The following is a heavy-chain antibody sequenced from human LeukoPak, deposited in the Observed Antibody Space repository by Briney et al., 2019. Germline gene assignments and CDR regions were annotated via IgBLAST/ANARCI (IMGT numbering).Heavy chain of an antibody. CDR3: ARDYTIFGVARGAFDI. CDR1: GYTFTSYG. V-gene: IGHV1-18*01. CDR2: ISAYNGNT. Sequence: GASVKVSCKASGYTFTSYGISWVRQAPGQGLEWMGWISAYNGNTNYAQKLQGRVTMTTDTSTSTAYMELRSLRSDDTAVYYCARDYTIFGVARGAFDIWGQGTMVTVSS. J-gene: IGHJ3*02. D-gene: IGHD3-3*01.